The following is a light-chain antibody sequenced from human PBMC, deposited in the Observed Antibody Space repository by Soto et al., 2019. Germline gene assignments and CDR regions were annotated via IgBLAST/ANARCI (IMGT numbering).Light chain of an antibody. CDR2: GAS. J-gene: IGKJ1*01. Sequence: DIQMTQSPSSLSASVGDRDTITCRASQSISSYFNWYQQKPGKAPKLLIYGASSLQSGVPSRFSGSESGTDFTLTISSLQPEDFATYFCQQSYTTPRTFGQGTKVEVK. V-gene: IGKV1-39*01. CDR3: QQSYTTPRT. CDR1: QSISSY.